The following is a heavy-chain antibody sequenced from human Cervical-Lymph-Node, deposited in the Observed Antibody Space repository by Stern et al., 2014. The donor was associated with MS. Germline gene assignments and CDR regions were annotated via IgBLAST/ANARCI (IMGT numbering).Heavy chain of an antibody. V-gene: IGHV1-46*03. CDR2: VNPTDGRT. CDR3: ANPLPYAN. Sequence: QMQLVQSGSEVKKPGASVKVSCKASGDTLASYPIHWLRQAPGQGFVWMGIVNPTDGRTTYAQTFKGRVTLTRDTSTRTVYMELSSLRTEDTAMYFCANPLPYANWGQGTRVTVSS. D-gene: IGHD4-17*01. CDR1: GDTLASYP. J-gene: IGHJ1*01.